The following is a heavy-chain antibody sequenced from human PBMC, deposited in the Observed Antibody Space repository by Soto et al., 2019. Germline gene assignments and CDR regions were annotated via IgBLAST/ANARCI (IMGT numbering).Heavy chain of an antibody. Sequence: SETLSLTCTVSGASISSGRSYWSWIRQHPGKGLEWIGYMFYSGSTYYHPSLKSRVNISADTSKNQFSLRLTSVTPADTSVYYCARDNGYGDFDSWGQGTLVTVSS. V-gene: IGHV4-31*03. CDR1: GASISSGRSY. CDR2: MFYSGST. CDR3: ARDNGYGDFDS. D-gene: IGHD5-12*01. J-gene: IGHJ4*02.